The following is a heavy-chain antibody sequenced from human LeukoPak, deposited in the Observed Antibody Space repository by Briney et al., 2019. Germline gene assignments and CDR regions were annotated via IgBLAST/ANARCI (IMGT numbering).Heavy chain of an antibody. Sequence: PSETLSLTCTVSGGSISSYYWSWIRQPAGKGLEWIGRIYTRGSTNHNPSRKSRVPLSVDTSQNLFSLWLKSLTAAATAVYYCASHSDCGGRDCFFDSWGQGTLVTVSS. CDR2: IYTRGST. CDR1: GGSISSYY. J-gene: IGHJ4*02. CDR3: ASHSDCGGRDCFFDS. V-gene: IGHV4-4*07. D-gene: IGHD2-21*02.